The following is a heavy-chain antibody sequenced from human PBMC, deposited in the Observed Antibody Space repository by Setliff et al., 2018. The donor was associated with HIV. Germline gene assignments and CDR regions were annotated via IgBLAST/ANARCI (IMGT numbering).Heavy chain of an antibody. V-gene: IGHV4-59*11. D-gene: IGHD4-17*01. CDR3: ARDIATVATPDRAD. CDR1: GGSMTGHY. CDR2: IYSSGST. Sequence: SETLSLTCTVSGGSMTGHYWSWIRQSPGKGLEWIGSIYSSGSTNYNPSVKSRVTISIDTSKKQFALRLTSVTAADTALYFCARDIATVATPDRADWCQGTLVTVSS. J-gene: IGHJ4*02.